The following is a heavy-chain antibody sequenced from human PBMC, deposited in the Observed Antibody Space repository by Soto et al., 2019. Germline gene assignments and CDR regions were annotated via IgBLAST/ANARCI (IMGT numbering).Heavy chain of an antibody. Sequence: QVQLQESGPGLVKPSQTLSLTCTVSGGSVSSGGYYWSWSRQPPGKGLEWIGYISYSGNTFYNPSLKSRVTISIDTSKNQFSLKLRSVTAADTALFYCARGSDYVYFFDNWGQGTLVTVSS. CDR2: ISYSGNT. V-gene: IGHV4-31*03. J-gene: IGHJ4*02. CDR1: GGSVSSGGYY. D-gene: IGHD1-26*01. CDR3: ARGSDYVYFFDN.